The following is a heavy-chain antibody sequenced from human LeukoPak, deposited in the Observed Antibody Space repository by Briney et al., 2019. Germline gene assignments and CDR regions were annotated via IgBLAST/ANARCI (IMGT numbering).Heavy chain of an antibody. CDR3: VTLGATTFCL. Sequence: GASVNVCFNGAAYTFTVYNLHWHRQAPGQGLEFLGWISPDSGGTNYPQKFQGRVTLTRDTSISTAYMELSRLRSDDTAVYYCVTLGATTFCLRGQGTLVTVSS. J-gene: IGHJ4*02. V-gene: IGHV1-2*02. D-gene: IGHD1-26*01. CDR2: ISPDSGGT. CDR1: AYTFTVYN.